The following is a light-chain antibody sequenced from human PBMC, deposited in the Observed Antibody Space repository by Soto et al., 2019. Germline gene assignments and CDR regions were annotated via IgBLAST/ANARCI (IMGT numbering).Light chain of an antibody. CDR3: SLYTTSSTVV. J-gene: IGLJ2*01. CDR1: SSDVGGYNY. Sequence: QSALTQPASVSGSPGQSITISCTGSSSDVGGYNYVSWYQQHHPGKAPKLMIYDVSNRPSGVSNRFSGSKSGNTASLTISGLQAEYEADYYCSLYTTSSTVVFGGGTKLTVL. V-gene: IGLV2-14*03. CDR2: DVS.